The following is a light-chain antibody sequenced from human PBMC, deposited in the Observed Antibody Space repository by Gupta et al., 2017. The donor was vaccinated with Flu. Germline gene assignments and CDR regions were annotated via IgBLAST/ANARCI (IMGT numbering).Light chain of an antibody. CDR3: VLYMGSGIWV. J-gene: IGLJ3*02. CDR2: STN. V-gene: IGLV8-61*01. Sequence: TVVTQEPSFSVSPGGTVTLTCGLTSGSVYTSHYPGWYQQTPCQAPRTLIYSTNTRSSGVPARFSGSTRGNRAALTITGAQVDDQSHYYCVLYMGSGIWVFGGGTKVTVL. CDR1: SGSVYTSHY.